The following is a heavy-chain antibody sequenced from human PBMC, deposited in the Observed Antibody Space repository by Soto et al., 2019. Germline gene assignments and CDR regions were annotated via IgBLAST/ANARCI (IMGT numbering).Heavy chain of an antibody. CDR3: VRVLGIPAVGTFWYFDL. D-gene: IGHD6-13*01. V-gene: IGHV4-30-2*01. CDR1: GGSISSGGYS. J-gene: IGHJ2*01. Sequence: QLQLQESGSGLVKPSQTLSLTCDVSGGSISSGGYSWSWIRQPPGKGLEWIGYIYHSGSTYYNPSLKRRVTISVDRSKNQFSLKLSSVTAADTAVYYCVRVLGIPAVGTFWYFDLWGRGTLVTVSS. CDR2: IYHSGST.